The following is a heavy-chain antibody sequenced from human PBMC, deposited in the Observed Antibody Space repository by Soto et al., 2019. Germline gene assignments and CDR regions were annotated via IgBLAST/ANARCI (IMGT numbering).Heavy chain of an antibody. CDR2: IIPIFGTA. CDR1: GGTFSSYA. V-gene: IGHV1-69*01. CDR3: AQGVSSGYGQKSFLVY. D-gene: IGHD3-22*01. J-gene: IGHJ4*02. Sequence: QVQLVQSGAEVKKPGSSVKVSCKASGGTFSSYAISWVRQAPGQGLEWMGGIIPIFGTANYAQKFQGRVTITADESTSTAYMELSSLRSEDTAVYYCAQGVSSGYGQKSFLVYWGQGTLVTVSS.